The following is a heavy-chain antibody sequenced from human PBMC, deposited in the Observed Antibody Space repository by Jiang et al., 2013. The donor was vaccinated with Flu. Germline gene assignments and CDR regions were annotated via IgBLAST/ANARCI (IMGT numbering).Heavy chain of an antibody. D-gene: IGHD2-2*01. V-gene: IGHV1-2*02. Sequence: SGAEVKKPGASVKVSCKVSGFSFTYYYINWVRQAPGQGLEWMGWIDPNSGDTNYAQKFQGGVTMTWDTSISTAYMELGRVRSDDTAVYYCASWGGYCSTTTCYYGVDVWGQGTMVTVSS. J-gene: IGHJ6*02. CDR3: ASWGGYCSTTTCYYGVDV. CDR2: IDPNSGDT. CDR1: GFSFTYYY.